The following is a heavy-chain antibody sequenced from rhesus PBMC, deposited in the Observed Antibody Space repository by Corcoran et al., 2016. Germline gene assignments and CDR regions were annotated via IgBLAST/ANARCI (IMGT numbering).Heavy chain of an antibody. CDR3: ARDRGDYGSLDY. CDR1: GGSISDSYS. J-gene: IGHJ4*01. D-gene: IGHD4-4*01. V-gene: IGHV4-106*01. Sequence: QVQLQESGPGLVKPSETLSLPCSVSGGSISDSYSWSWIRRPHGKGLEWIGYIYGSGGSTYYNPSLKSRVTISTDTSKNQFSLKLSSVTAADTAVYYCARDRGDYGSLDYWGQGVLVTVSS. CDR2: IYGSGGST.